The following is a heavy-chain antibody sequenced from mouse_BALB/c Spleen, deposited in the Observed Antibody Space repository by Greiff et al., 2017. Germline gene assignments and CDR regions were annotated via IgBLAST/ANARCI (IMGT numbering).Heavy chain of an antibody. CDR3: ARKGTIGTTLAY. CDR2: IDPSDSET. J-gene: IGHJ2*01. D-gene: IGHD2-14*01. Sequence: VQVVESGPQLVRPGASVKISCKASGYSFTSYWMHWVKQRPGQGLEWIGMIDPSDSETRLNQKFKDKATLTVDKSSSTAYMQLSSPTSEDSAVYYCARKGTIGTTLAYWGQGTTLTVSS. V-gene: IGHV1S126*01. CDR1: GYSFTSYW.